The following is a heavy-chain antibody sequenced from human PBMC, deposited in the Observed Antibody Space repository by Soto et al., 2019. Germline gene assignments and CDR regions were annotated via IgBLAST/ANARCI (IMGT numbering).Heavy chain of an antibody. J-gene: IGHJ4*02. D-gene: IGHD6-13*01. V-gene: IGHV3-53*01. CDR3: ARAYSSSWTNYFDY. CDR2: IYSGGST. Sequence: GSLRLSCAASGFTVSSNYMSWVRQAPGKGLEWVSVIYSGGSTYYADSVKGRFTISRDNSKNTLYLQMNSLRAEDTAVYYCARAYSSSWTNYFDYWGQGTLVTVSS. CDR1: GFTVSSNY.